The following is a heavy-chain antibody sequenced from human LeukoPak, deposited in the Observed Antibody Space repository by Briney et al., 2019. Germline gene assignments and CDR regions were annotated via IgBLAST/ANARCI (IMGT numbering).Heavy chain of an antibody. CDR2: ISAHNGNT. CDR3: ARVSYSSSWDSRDYYYMDV. CDR1: GYTFTTYG. D-gene: IGHD6-13*01. Sequence: GASVTVSCMTSGYTFTTYGISWVRQAPGQGLEWMGWISAHNGNTNYAQKLQGRVTMTTDTSTSTAYMELRSLRSDDTAVYYCARVSYSSSWDSRDYYYMDVWGEGTTVTVSS. V-gene: IGHV1-18*01. J-gene: IGHJ6*03.